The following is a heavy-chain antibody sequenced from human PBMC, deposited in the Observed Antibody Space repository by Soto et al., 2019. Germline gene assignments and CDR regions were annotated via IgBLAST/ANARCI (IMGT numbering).Heavy chain of an antibody. CDR2: ISWNSGSI. V-gene: IGHV3-9*01. Sequence: EVQLVESGGGLVQPGRSLRLSCAASGFTFDDYAMHWVRQAPGKGLEWDSGISWNSGSIGYADSVKGRFTISRDNAKNSLYLQMNSLRAEDTALYYCAKDQYRSSWGGVDYWGQGTLVTVSS. D-gene: IGHD6-13*01. J-gene: IGHJ4*02. CDR1: GFTFDDYA. CDR3: AKDQYRSSWGGVDY.